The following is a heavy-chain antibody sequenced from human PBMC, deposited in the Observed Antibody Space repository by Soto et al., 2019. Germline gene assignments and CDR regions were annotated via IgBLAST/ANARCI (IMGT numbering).Heavy chain of an antibody. CDR2: ISGSGGST. J-gene: IGHJ6*02. V-gene: IGHV3-23*01. CDR3: ARYIPGVRYYGMDV. CDR1: GFTFSSYA. D-gene: IGHD2-2*01. Sequence: PGGSLRLSCAASGFTFSSYAMSWVRQAPGKGLEWVSAISGSGGSTYYADSVKGRFTISRDNSENTLFLEMNSLRAEDTAVYYCARYIPGVRYYGMDVWGQGTTVTVSS.